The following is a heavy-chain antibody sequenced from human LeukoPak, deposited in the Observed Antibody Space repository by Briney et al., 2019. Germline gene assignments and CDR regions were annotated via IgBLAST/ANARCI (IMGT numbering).Heavy chain of an antibody. D-gene: IGHD6-19*01. J-gene: IGHJ6*02. CDR3: AGSIAVAGTDYYYGMDV. CDR2: ISGSGGST. V-gene: IGHV3-23*01. CDR1: GFTFSSYA. Sequence: HPGGSLRLPCAASGFTFSSYAMSWVRQAPGKGLEWVSAISGSGGSTYYADSVKGRFTISRDNSKNTLYLQMNSLRAEDTAVYYCAGSIAVAGTDYYYGMDVWGQGTTVTVSS.